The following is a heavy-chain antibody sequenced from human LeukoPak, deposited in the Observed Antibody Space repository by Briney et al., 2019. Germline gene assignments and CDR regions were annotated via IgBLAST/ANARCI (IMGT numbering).Heavy chain of an antibody. D-gene: IGHD6-13*01. Sequence: GGSLRLSCAASGFTFSSYAMSWVRQAPGKGLEWVSAISGSGGSTYYADSVKGRFTISRDNSKNTLYLQMNSLRAEDTAVYYCAKDSEQQLVLSSYFDYWGQGTLVTVSS. V-gene: IGHV3-23*01. CDR2: ISGSGGST. CDR1: GFTFSSYA. J-gene: IGHJ4*02. CDR3: AKDSEQQLVLSSYFDY.